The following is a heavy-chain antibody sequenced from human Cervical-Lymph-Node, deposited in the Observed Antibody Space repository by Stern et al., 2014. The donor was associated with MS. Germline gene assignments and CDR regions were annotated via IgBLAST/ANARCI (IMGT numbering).Heavy chain of an antibody. Sequence: QVQLVESGAEVKKPGASVKGYCKVSGYTFTSYDIHWVRQTAGHGLEWLGWMNPNRGSTGYGQKFQVRITMTGDTSTRTAYLELRSLRSDDTAVYYCARGLVTYSSGWFDFWGQGTQVSVSS. J-gene: IGHJ5*01. V-gene: IGHV1-8*01. CDR2: MNPNRGST. D-gene: IGHD6-19*01. CDR3: ARGLVTYSSGWFDF. CDR1: GYTFTSYD.